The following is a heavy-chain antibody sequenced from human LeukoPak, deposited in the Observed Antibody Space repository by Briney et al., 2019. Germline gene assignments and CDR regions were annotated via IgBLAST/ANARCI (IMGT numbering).Heavy chain of an antibody. CDR3: AKDRASGWYGFHFDY. CDR1: GFTFSSYA. J-gene: IGHJ4*02. D-gene: IGHD6-19*01. CDR2: ISGSGGST. V-gene: IGHV3-23*01. Sequence: EPGGSLRLXCAASGFTFSSYAMSWVRQAPGKGLEWVSAISGSGGSTYYADSVKGRFTISRDNSKNTLYLQMNSLRAEDTAVYYCAKDRASGWYGFHFDYWGQGTLVTVSS.